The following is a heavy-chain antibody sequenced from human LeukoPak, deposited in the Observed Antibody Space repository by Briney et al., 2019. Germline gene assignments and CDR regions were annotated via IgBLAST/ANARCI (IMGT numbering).Heavy chain of an antibody. V-gene: IGHV1-2*06. CDR2: INPNSGGT. CDR1: GGTFSSYA. D-gene: IGHD3-10*01. CDR3: ARDETMVWFGELLSYYFYMDV. J-gene: IGHJ6*03. Sequence: GASVKVSCKASGGTFSSYAISWVRQAPGQGLEWMGRINPNSGGTNYAQKFQGRVTMTRDTSISTAYMELSRLRSDDTAVYYCARDETMVWFGELLSYYFYMDVWGKGTTVTVSS.